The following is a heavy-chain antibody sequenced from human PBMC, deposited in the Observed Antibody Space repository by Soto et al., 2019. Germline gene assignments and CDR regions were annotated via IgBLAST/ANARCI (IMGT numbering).Heavy chain of an antibody. D-gene: IGHD3-9*01. CDR3: ARGPLRYFDWLAGFYFDY. CDR2: ISYDGSNK. J-gene: IGHJ4*02. Sequence: GGSLRLSCAASGFTFSSYAMHWVRQAPGKGLEWVAVISYDGSNKYYADSVKGRFTISRDNSKNTLYLQMNSLRAEDTAVYYCARGPLRYFDWLAGFYFDYWGQGTLVTVSS. CDR1: GFTFSSYA. V-gene: IGHV3-30-3*01.